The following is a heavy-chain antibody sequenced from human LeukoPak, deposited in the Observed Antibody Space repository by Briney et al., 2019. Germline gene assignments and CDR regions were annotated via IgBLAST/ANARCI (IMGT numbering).Heavy chain of an antibody. CDR2: IKQDGSEK. D-gene: IGHD6-13*01. CDR3: ARERFGAAAGTGDY. V-gene: IGHV3-7*01. CDR1: GFTFSSYW. J-gene: IGHJ4*02. Sequence: GGSLRLSCAASGFTFSSYWMSWVRQAPGKGLEWVANIKQDGSEKYYVDSVKGRFTISRDNAKNSLYLQMNSLRAEDTAVYYCARERFGAAAGTGDYWGQGTLDTVSS.